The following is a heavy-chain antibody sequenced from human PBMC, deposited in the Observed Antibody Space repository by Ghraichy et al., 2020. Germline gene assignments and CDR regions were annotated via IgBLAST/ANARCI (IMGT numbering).Heavy chain of an antibody. D-gene: IGHD3-9*01. V-gene: IGHV1-69*13. CDR3: ARNLHYDILTGLDY. CDR1: GATFSSYA. J-gene: IGHJ4*02. CDR2: IIPIFGTA. Sequence: SVKVSCKASGATFSSYAISWVRQAPGQGLEWMGWIIPIFGTANYAQKFQGRVTITADESTSTAYMELSSLRSEDTAVYYCARNLHYDILTGLDYWGQGTLVTVSS.